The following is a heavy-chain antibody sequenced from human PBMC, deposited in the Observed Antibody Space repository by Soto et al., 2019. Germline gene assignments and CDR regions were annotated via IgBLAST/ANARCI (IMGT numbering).Heavy chain of an antibody. CDR2: IYYIGRT. J-gene: IGHJ4*02. CDR3: ARYYCISGTCYYFDY. CDR1: GGSINSYY. Sequence: SETLSLTCIVSGGSINSYYWSWIRQTPGKGLEWIGYIYYIGRTNYNPSLKSRVSFSVDTSKNQFSLKMSSVTAADTAVYYCARYYCISGTCYYFDYWGQGTLVTVSS. V-gene: IGHV4-59*01. D-gene: IGHD2-2*01.